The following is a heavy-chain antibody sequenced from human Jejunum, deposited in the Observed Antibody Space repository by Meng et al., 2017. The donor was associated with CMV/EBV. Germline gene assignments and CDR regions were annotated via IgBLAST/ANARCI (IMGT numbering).Heavy chain of an antibody. D-gene: IGHD2-21*02. CDR1: GFTFRTYT. V-gene: IGHV3-21*01. CDR3: ARDYRRGDGSG. J-gene: IGHJ4*02. Sequence: SCPPSGFTFRTYTMTWVRQAPGKGLEWVSSITSSSTFISYADSAKGRFTISRDNAKNSLYLQMNSLRADDTAVYYCARDYRRGDGSGWGQGTLVTVSS. CDR2: ITSSSTFI.